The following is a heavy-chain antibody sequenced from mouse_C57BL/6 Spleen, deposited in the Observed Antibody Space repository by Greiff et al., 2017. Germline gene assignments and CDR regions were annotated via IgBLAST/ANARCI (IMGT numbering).Heavy chain of an antibody. D-gene: IGHD3-2*02. CDR1: GYTFTSYW. CDR3: ARSNSGDAMDY. Sequence: VQLQQPGAELVMPGASVKLSCKASGYTFTSYWMHWVKQRPGQGLEWIGEIDPSDSYTNYNQKFKGKSTLTVDKSSSTAYMQLSSLTSEDSAVYYCARSNSGDAMDYWGQGTSVTVSS. V-gene: IGHV1-69*01. CDR2: IDPSDSYT. J-gene: IGHJ4*01.